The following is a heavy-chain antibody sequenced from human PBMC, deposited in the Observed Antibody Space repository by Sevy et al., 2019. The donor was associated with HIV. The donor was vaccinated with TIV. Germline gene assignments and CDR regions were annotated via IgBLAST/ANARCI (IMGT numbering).Heavy chain of an antibody. CDR1: RFILSDYY. Sequence: GGSLRLSCAASRFILSDYYMSWIRQAPGKGLEWISYISGSGDTIYYADSVKGRFTISRDNTKNSLYLQMNSLRADDTAVYYCAGDTVKDGDLGDYYYFAMDVWGQGTTVTVSS. D-gene: IGHD3-16*01. CDR2: ISGSGDTI. J-gene: IGHJ6*02. CDR3: AGDTVKDGDLGDYYYFAMDV. V-gene: IGHV3-11*01.